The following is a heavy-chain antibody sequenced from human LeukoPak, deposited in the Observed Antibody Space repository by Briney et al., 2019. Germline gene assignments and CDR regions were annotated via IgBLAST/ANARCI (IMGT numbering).Heavy chain of an antibody. CDR3: ARGPDSGYDLYDAFDI. CDR1: GGTFSSYT. CDR2: IIPILGIA. Sequence: SVKVSCKASGGTFSSYTISWVRQAPGQGLEWMGRIIPILGIANYAQKFQGRVTITADKSTSTAYMELSSLRSEDTAVYYCARGPDSGYDLYDAFDIWGQGTMVTVSS. J-gene: IGHJ3*02. V-gene: IGHV1-69*02. D-gene: IGHD5-12*01.